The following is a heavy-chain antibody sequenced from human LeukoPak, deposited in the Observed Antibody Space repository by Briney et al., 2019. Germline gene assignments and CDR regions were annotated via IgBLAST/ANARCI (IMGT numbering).Heavy chain of an antibody. CDR3: ARAGGCYYGMDV. CDR2: IYSGGST. CDR1: GFTVSSNY. D-gene: IGHD3-10*01. V-gene: IGHV3-53*01. Sequence: GGSLRLSCAASGFTVSSNYMSWVRQAPGKGLEWVSVIYSGGSTYYADSVKGRFTISRDNPKNTLYLQMNSLRAEDTTVYYCARAGGCYYGMDVWGQGTTVTVSS. J-gene: IGHJ6*02.